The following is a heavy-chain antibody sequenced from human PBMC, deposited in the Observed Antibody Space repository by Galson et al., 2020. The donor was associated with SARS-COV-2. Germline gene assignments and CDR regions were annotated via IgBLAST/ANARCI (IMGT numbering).Heavy chain of an antibody. Sequence: SETLSLTCTVSGGSISSGDYYWSWIRQPPGKGLEWIGYIYYSGSTYYNPSLKSRVTISVDTSKNQFSLKLSSVTAADTAVYYCARAQESPGPDVLRFLEWLLYFDYWGQGTLVTVSS. CDR1: GGSISSGDYY. CDR3: ARAQESPGPDVLRFLEWLLYFDY. J-gene: IGHJ4*02. CDR2: IYYSGST. V-gene: IGHV4-30-4*01. D-gene: IGHD3-3*01.